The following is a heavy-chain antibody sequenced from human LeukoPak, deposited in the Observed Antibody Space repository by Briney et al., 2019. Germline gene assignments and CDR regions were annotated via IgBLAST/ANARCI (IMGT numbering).Heavy chain of an antibody. CDR1: GYTFTSYD. CDR2: MNPNSGNT. D-gene: IGHD2-2*01. J-gene: IGHJ6*03. V-gene: IGHV1-8*03. Sequence: GASVKVSCKASGYTFTSYDINWVRQATGQGLEWMGWMNPNSGNTGYAQKFQGRVTITRNTSISTAYMELSSLRSEDTAVYYCARVVGYCSSTSCYRYYYYMDVWGKGATVTVSS. CDR3: ARVVGYCSSTSCYRYYYYMDV.